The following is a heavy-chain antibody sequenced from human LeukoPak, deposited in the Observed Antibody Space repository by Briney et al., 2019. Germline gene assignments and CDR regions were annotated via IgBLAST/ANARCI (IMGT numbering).Heavy chain of an antibody. Sequence: GGSLRLSRAASGFTFSSYWMSWVRQAPGQGLEWVANVKQDGSEKYYVDSVKGRFPISRDNAKNSLYLQMNSLRAEDTAVYYCARLAYCGGDCFSGLNPFDYWGQGALVTVSS. CDR2: VKQDGSEK. V-gene: IGHV3-7*01. D-gene: IGHD2-21*01. CDR3: ARLAYCGGDCFSGLNPFDY. CDR1: GFTFSSYW. J-gene: IGHJ4*02.